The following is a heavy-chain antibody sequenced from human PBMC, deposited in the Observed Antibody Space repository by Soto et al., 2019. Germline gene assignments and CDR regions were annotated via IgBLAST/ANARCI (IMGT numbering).Heavy chain of an antibody. Sequence: SETLSLTCSVSGGSIFSSDYYWGWIRQAPGKGLEWIGSMSYSGSTLHNPSLRSRVTMSVDTPKSQFSLKLTSVTATDTALYYCTRLVVVATSGYVGFDHWGQGSLVTVSS. J-gene: IGHJ4*02. CDR3: TRLVVVATSGYVGFDH. V-gene: IGHV4-39*01. D-gene: IGHD2-15*01. CDR1: GGSIFSSDYY. CDR2: MSYSGST.